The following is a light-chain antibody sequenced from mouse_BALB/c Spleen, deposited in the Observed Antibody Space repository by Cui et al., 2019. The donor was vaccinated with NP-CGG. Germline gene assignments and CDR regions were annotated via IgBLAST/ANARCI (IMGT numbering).Light chain of an antibody. CDR1: TGAVTTSNY. J-gene: IGLJ1*01. V-gene: IGLV1*01. CDR2: GTN. CDR3: ALWYSNHWV. Sequence: QAVVTQDSALTTSPDETVTLTCRSSTGAVTTSNYANWVQEKPDHLFTGLIGGTNNRVPGVPARFSGSLIGDKAALTITGAQTEDEAIYFCALWYSNHWVFGGGTKLTVL.